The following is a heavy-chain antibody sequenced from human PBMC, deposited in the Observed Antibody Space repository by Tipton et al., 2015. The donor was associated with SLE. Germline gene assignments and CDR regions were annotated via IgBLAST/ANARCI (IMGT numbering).Heavy chain of an antibody. CDR2: IYYSGST. V-gene: IGHV4-59*08. CDR1: GGSISSYY. CDR3: ARVKAVAGHGNAFDI. D-gene: IGHD6-19*01. Sequence: GLVKPSETLSLTCTVSGGSISSYYWSWIRQPPGKGLEWIGYIYYSGSTNYNPSLKSRVTISVDTSKNQFSLKLSSVTAADTAVYYCARVKAVAGHGNAFDIWGQGTMVTVSS. J-gene: IGHJ3*02.